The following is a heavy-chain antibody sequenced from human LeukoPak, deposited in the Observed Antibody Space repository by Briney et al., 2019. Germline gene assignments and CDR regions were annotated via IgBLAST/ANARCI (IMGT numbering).Heavy chain of an antibody. V-gene: IGHV3-9*01. Sequence: PGGSLRLSCAASGFTFDDFAMHWVRQAPGKGLEWVSGISWNSGNIGYADSVKGRFTISRDISKNTLYLQMNSLGAEDTAMYYCARRAGGYSHPYDYWGQGILVTVSS. CDR1: GFTFDDFA. D-gene: IGHD4-23*01. J-gene: IGHJ4*02. CDR2: ISWNSGNI. CDR3: ARRAGGYSHPYDY.